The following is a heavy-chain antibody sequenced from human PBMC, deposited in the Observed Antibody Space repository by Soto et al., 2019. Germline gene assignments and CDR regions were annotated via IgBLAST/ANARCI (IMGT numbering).Heavy chain of an antibody. CDR1: GGTFSSYA. Sequence: SVKVSCKASGGTFSSYAISWVRQAPGQGLEWMGGIIPIFGTANYAQKFQGRVTITADTSTDTAYMELSSLRSEDTAVYYCALTHYYYYYMDVWGKGTTVTVSS. V-gene: IGHV1-69*06. D-gene: IGHD3-9*01. CDR2: IIPIFGTA. J-gene: IGHJ6*03. CDR3: ALTHYYYYYMDV.